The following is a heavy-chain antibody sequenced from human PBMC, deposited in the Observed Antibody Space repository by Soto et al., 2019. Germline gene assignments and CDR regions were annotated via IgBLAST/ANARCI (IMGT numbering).Heavy chain of an antibody. CDR3: ARETLYVAIDH. Sequence: SETLSLTCTVSGDSFSDSYWSWIRQTPGKRLEWIGYIHDSGTVNYNPSLKSRVSMSMDTSKSQFSLRLSSVTAADTAVYYCARETLYVAIDHWGRGTLVTVSS. CDR1: GDSFSDSY. V-gene: IGHV4-59*01. D-gene: IGHD3-16*02. J-gene: IGHJ5*02. CDR2: IHDSGTV.